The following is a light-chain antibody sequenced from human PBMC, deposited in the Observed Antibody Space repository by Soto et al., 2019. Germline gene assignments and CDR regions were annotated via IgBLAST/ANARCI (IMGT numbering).Light chain of an antibody. J-gene: IGLJ2*01. CDR3: GTWDSSLSTGV. V-gene: IGLV1-51*01. Sequence: QSALTQPPSVSAAPGQKVTISCSGSSSNIANNYVSWYQHLPGAAPKLLIYDNDKRPSGIPDRFSGSKSGTSATLGITGLQTGDEADYYCGTWDSSLSTGVFGGGTKLTVL. CDR1: SSNIANNY. CDR2: DND.